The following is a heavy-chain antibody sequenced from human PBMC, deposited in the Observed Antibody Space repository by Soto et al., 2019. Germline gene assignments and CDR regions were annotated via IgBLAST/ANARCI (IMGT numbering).Heavy chain of an antibody. Sequence: QVQLVQSGAEVKKPGASVKVSFKASGYTFTNYGITWVRQAPGQGLEWMGWISTYKKDTDYAQKLQGRVTMTTDTSTSTAYMELRSLGSDDTAVYYCARSGSWIYREWGPGTLVIVSS. CDR2: ISTYKKDT. CDR1: GYTFTNYG. D-gene: IGHD3-10*01. V-gene: IGHV1-18*01. J-gene: IGHJ4*02. CDR3: ARSGSWIYRE.